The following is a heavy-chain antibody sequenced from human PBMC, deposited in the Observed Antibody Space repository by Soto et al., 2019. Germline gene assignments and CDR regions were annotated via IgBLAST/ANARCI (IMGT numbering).Heavy chain of an antibody. Sequence: EVQLVESGGGLVRPGGSLRLSCTDSGFTFSGYSMNWVRQAPGKGLEWVSSINSGSRDIYYADSVRGRVTISRDNEKKTLYLQMSSLRVEDTAVYYCVRDHGGSTLKGDFAYWGQGTLVTVSS. CDR2: INSGSRDI. CDR1: GFTFSGYS. J-gene: IGHJ4*02. CDR3: VRDHGGSTLKGDFAY. D-gene: IGHD3-16*01. V-gene: IGHV3-21*02.